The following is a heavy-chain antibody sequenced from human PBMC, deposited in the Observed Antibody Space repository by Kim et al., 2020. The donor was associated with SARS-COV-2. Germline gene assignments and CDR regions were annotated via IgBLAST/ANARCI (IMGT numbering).Heavy chain of an antibody. D-gene: IGHD6-13*01. V-gene: IGHV1-46*01. Sequence: YAQKVQGRVTMTRETSTSTVYMELSGLRSEDTAVYYCARDKGGRAAAGRYWGQGTLVTVSS. J-gene: IGHJ4*02. CDR3: ARDKGGRAAAGRY.